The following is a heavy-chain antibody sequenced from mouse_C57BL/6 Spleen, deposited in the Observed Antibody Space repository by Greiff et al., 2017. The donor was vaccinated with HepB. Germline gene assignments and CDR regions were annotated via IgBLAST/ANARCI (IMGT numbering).Heavy chain of an antibody. D-gene: IGHD2-3*01. V-gene: IGHV5-16*01. CDR1: GFTFSDYY. J-gene: IGHJ3*01. CDR2: INYDGSST. Sequence: EVHLVESEGGLVQPGSSMKLSCTASGFTFSDYYMAWVRQVPEKGLEWVANINYDGSSTYYLDSLKSRFIISRDNAKNILYLQMSSLKSEDTATYYCARDEGGGYSLWFAYWGQGTLVTVSA. CDR3: ARDEGGGYSLWFAY.